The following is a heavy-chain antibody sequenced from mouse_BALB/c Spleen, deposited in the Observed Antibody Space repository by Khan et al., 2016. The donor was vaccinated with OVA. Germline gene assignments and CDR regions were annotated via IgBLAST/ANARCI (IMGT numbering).Heavy chain of an antibody. V-gene: IGHV3-2*02. D-gene: IGHD1-1*01. J-gene: IGHJ4*01. CDR2: ISYSGST. CDR1: GYSITSDYA. Sequence: EVQLQESGPGLVKPSQSLSLTCTVTGYSITSDYAWNWIRQFPGNKLEWMGYISYSGSTRYNPSLKSRISITRHTSKNQLFLQLNSVTTEDTATYYCARGNYYGYAMDYWGQGTSVTVSS. CDR3: ARGNYYGYAMDY.